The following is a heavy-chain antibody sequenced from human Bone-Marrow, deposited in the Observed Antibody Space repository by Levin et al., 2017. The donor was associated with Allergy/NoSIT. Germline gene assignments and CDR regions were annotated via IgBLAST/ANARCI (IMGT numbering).Heavy chain of an antibody. CDR3: AGDLGYLGPLNWFDS. D-gene: IGHD2-2*03. CDR2: LIPIFGTP. CDR1: GDTFSSNS. Sequence: SVKVSCTASGDTFSSNSISWVRQAPGQGLEWMGGLIPIFGTPNYAQKFQDRLTITADTSMTTAFMERSSLRLEDTAVYYGAGDLGYLGPLNWFDSWGQGTVVIVSS. J-gene: IGHJ5*01. V-gene: IGHV1-69*06.